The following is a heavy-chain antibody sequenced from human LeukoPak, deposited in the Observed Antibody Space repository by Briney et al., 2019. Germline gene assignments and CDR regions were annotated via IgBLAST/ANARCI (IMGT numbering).Heavy chain of an antibody. CDR1: GFSFSGYW. J-gene: IGHJ4*01. D-gene: IGHD4-23*01. CDR3: ARSNSLDY. Sequence: GGSLRLSCAASGFSFSGYWMSWVRQAPGKGLEWVAHIQYDGSEKSYVDSVRGRFTISRDNAKNSLYLQMSSLRAEDTAVYYCARSNSLDYWGHGTLVTVSS. V-gene: IGHV3-7*01. CDR2: IQYDGSEK.